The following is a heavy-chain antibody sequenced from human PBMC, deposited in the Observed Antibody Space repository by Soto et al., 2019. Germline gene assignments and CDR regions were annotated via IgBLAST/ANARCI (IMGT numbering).Heavy chain of an antibody. V-gene: IGHV1-8*01. CDR1: GYSFSTYE. CDR3: AGGVDIVATAGDWFDA. CDR2: MDPKNGNT. Sequence: QVQLVQSGAEVRKPGASVKVSCKASGYSFSTYEINWVRQAPGQGLEWMGWMDPKNGNTGYAQKCQGRVTMTRSTAIGTAYMELSILRSENTAVYYCAGGVDIVATAGDWFDAWGQGPLVNVS. J-gene: IGHJ5*02. D-gene: IGHD5-12*01.